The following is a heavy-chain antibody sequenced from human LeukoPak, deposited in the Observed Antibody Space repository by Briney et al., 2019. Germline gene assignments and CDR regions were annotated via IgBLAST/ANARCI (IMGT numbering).Heavy chain of an antibody. CDR2: IKEGGSEN. CDR3: ARGGWNIAD. D-gene: IGHD2/OR15-2a*01. CDR1: GFTFNSHW. J-gene: IGHJ4*02. Sequence: PGGSLRLSCAASGFTFNSHWKNWLRKAPGKRLEGVDNIKEGGSENYYAGPVKGRFTIPRHNAKNSLYLQMNTLRADVTAVYYCARGGWNIADWGQGTLVTVSS. V-gene: IGHV3-7*01.